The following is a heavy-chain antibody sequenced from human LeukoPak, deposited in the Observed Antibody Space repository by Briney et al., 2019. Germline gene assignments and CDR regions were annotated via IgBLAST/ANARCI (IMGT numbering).Heavy chain of an antibody. D-gene: IGHD3-22*01. V-gene: IGHV4-30-4*01. Sequence: SETLSLTCTVSGGSISNGDYYWSWIRQPPGKGLEWIGYIYYSGSTYYNPSLKSRVTISVDTSKNQFSLKLSSVTAADTAVYYCARDTRSYDTSGYYYFDYWGQGALVTVSS. CDR3: ARDTRSYDTSGYYYFDY. J-gene: IGHJ4*02. CDR2: IYYSGST. CDR1: GGSISNGDYY.